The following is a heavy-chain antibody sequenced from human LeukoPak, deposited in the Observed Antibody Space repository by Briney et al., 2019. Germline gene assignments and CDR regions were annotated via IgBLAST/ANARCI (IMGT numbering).Heavy chain of an antibody. CDR2: ISPTSGTT. D-gene: IGHD1-26*01. CDR3: AREDGSQLDY. CDR1: GFTFSNFA. J-gene: IGHJ4*02. Sequence: PGGSLRLSCTASGFTFSNFAMSWVRQAPGKGLDWVSAISPTSGTTFYADSVKGRFTISRDNSKNTVYLQMDSLRAGDTAVYYCAREDGSQLDYWGRGTLVTVSS. V-gene: IGHV3-23*01.